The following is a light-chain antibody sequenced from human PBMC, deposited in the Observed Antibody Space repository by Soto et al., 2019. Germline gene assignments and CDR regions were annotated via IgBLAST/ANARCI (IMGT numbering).Light chain of an antibody. Sequence: QSALTQPPSASGSPGESVTISCTGSGSDVGGYNYVSWYQHPPGKAPKLMISEVSNRPSGVSNRFSGSKSGNTASLTISGLQAEDEADYYCSSYTSTSTRVFGTGTKLTVL. CDR3: SSYTSTSTRV. CDR2: EVS. CDR1: GSDVGGYNY. J-gene: IGLJ1*01. V-gene: IGLV2-14*01.